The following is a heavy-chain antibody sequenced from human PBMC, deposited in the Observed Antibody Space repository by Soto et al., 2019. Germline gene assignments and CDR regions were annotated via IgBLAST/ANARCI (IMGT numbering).Heavy chain of an antibody. CDR2: ISGSGSTI. CDR3: ARVRIVVVTTYPGDYYGMDV. J-gene: IGHJ6*02. Sequence: EVQLVESGGGLVQPGGSLRLSCAASGFTFSSYEMNWVRQAPGKVLEWVSYISGSGSTIYYADSVKGRFTISRDNAKNSLYLQMNGLRAEDTAVYYCARVRIVVVTTYPGDYYGMDVWGQGTTVTVSS. CDR1: GFTFSSYE. D-gene: IGHD2-21*02. V-gene: IGHV3-48*03.